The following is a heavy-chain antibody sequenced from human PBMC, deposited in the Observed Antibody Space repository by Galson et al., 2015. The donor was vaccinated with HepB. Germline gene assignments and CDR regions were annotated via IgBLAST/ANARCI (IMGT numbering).Heavy chain of an antibody. J-gene: IGHJ6*02. V-gene: IGHV3-30*04. Sequence: SLRLSCAASGFTLTRYAIHWVRQAPGEGLEWVAIMSTDGSNEYADSVKGRFTISRDIYKNTLFLQLRSLRAEDTAVFYCARARGTLASMNYYYGMDVWGQGTTVTVSS. D-gene: IGHD5-24*01. CDR1: GFTLTRYA. CDR3: ARARGTLASMNYYYGMDV. CDR2: MSTDGSNE.